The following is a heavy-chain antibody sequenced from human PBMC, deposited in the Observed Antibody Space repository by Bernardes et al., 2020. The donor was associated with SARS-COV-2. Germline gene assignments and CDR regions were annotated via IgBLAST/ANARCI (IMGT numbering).Heavy chain of an antibody. J-gene: IGHJ4*02. V-gene: IGHV3-30*10. CDR3: AREMFAVRSYTNSGGVDS. CDR2: ISKDGINE. Sequence: GGSLRLSCAASGFTFSSHAMHWVRQAPGKGLEWLAAISKDGINEYYTDSVKGRFTISRDNSKNTLFLHMSSLRPEDTAVYYCAREMFAVRSYTNSGGVDSWGQGTLATVSS. CDR1: GFTFSSHA. D-gene: IGHD4-4*01.